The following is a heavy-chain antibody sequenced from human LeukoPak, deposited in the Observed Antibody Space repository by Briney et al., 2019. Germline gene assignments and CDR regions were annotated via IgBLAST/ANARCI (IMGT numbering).Heavy chain of an antibody. J-gene: IGHJ5*02. Sequence: NPGGSLRLSCAASGFTFSSYSMNWVRQAPGKGLEWVSSISSSIIYIYYADSVKGRFTISRDNAKNSLYLQMNSLRAEDTAVYYCARDYFTFGGVIVASWGQGTLVTVSS. CDR2: ISSSIIYI. CDR1: GFTFSSYS. CDR3: ARDYFTFGGVIVAS. V-gene: IGHV3-21*01. D-gene: IGHD3-16*02.